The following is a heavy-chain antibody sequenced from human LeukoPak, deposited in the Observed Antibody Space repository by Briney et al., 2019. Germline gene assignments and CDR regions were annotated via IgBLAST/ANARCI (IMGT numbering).Heavy chain of an antibody. CDR1: GFTFSSYA. J-gene: IGHJ6*02. D-gene: IGHD2-8*01. V-gene: IGHV3-30-3*01. CDR3: ARDQDIVLMVGEYYYGMDV. CDR2: ISYDGSNK. Sequence: GGSLRLSCAASGFTFSSYAMHWVRQAPGKGLEGVAVISYDGSNKYYEDYVKGRFTTARDNSKNTLYLQMNRLRAEDTAVYYCARDQDIVLMVGEYYYGMDVWGQGTTVTVSS.